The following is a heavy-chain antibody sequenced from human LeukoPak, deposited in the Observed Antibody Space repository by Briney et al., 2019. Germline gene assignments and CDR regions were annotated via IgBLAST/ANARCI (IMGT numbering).Heavy chain of an antibody. CDR1: GYTFTSYW. D-gene: IGHD3-9*01. J-gene: IGHJ4*02. CDR3: ARQGLRYFDWLLYFDY. Sequence: GASVKVSCKASGYTFTSYWIGWVRLMPGKGLEWMGIIYPGDSDTRYSPSFQGQVTISADKSISTAYLQWSSLKASDTAMYYCARQGLRYFDWLLYFDYWGQGTLVTVSS. V-gene: IGHV5-51*01. CDR2: IYPGDSDT.